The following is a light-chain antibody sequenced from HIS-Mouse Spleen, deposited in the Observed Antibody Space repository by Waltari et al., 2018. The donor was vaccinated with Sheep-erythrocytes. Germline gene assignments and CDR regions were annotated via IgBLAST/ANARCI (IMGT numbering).Light chain of an antibody. J-gene: IGLJ1*01. CDR2: EVS. CDR1: SSYVGRYNY. CDR3: SSYAGSNNYV. Sequence: QSALTQPPSASGSPGQSVTISCTGTSSYVGRYNYVSWYQQHPGKAPKLMIYEVSKRPSGVPDRFSGTKSGNTASLTVSGLQAEDEADYYCSSYAGSNNYVFGTGTKVTVL. V-gene: IGLV2-8*01.